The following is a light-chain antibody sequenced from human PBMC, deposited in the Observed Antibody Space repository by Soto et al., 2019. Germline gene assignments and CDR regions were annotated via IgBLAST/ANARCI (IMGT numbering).Light chain of an antibody. CDR1: QDISNY. J-gene: IGKJ4*01. CDR2: DAS. V-gene: IGKV1-33*01. Sequence: DIQLTQSPSSLSASVGDRVTITCQASQDISNYLNWYEQKPGKAPNLLIFDASKLKTGVPSRFSGRGSGTVFTFTISSLQPEDVATYFCQQYNNFSPLTFGGGTNGEIK. CDR3: QQYNNFSPLT.